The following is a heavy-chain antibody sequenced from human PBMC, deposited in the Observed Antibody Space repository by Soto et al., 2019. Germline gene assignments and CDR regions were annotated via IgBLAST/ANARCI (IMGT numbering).Heavy chain of an antibody. D-gene: IGHD3-3*01. CDR2: ISSSSSTI. CDR1: GFTFSSYS. Sequence: EVQLVESGGDLVQPGGSLRLSCAASGFTFSSYSMNWVRQAPGKGLEWVSYISSSSSTIYYADSVKGRITISRDTANNSLFLQMSSLRDEDTAVYYCVRSDFWSAKGGYWGQGTLVTVSS. CDR3: VRSDFWSAKGGY. J-gene: IGHJ4*02. V-gene: IGHV3-48*02.